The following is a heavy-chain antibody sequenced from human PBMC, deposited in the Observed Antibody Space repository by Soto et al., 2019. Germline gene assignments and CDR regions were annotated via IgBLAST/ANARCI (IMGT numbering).Heavy chain of an antibody. J-gene: IGHJ4*02. Sequence: QVQLVQSGAEVKMPGASVKLSCRASGYTFTRYALHWMRQAPGPSLEWMGWINGGDGDTRHSHNFQGRITISRDTSASTVYMELSSLESDDTAVYYCVRTLTGTYALDYWGQGTLITVSS. V-gene: IGHV1-3*01. D-gene: IGHD3-9*01. CDR2: INGGDGDT. CDR1: GYTFTRYA. CDR3: VRTLTGTYALDY.